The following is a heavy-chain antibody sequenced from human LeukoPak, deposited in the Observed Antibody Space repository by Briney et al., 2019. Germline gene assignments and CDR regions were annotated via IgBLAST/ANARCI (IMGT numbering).Heavy chain of an antibody. Sequence: SETLSLTCTVSGGSISSGDYYWSWIRQPPGKGLEWIGYIYYSGSTYYNPPLKSRVTISVDTSKNQFSLKLSSVTAADTAVYYCARDLLNEGNHLDYWGQGTLVTVSS. D-gene: IGHD4-23*01. V-gene: IGHV4-30-4*01. J-gene: IGHJ4*02. CDR3: ARDLLNEGNHLDY. CDR2: IYYSGST. CDR1: GGSISSGDYY.